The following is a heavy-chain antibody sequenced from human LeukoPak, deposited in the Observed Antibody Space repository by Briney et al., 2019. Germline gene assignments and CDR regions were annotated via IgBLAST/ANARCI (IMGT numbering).Heavy chain of an antibody. J-gene: IGHJ4*02. CDR3: ARTADGSGSYYMSLFDY. Sequence: GGSLRLSCAASGFTFSSYEMNWVRQAPGKGLKWVSYISSSGSTIYYADSVKGRFTISRDNAKNSLYLQMNSLRAEDTAVYYCARTADGSGSYYMSLFDYWGQGTLVTVSS. CDR1: GFTFSSYE. D-gene: IGHD3-10*01. CDR2: ISSSGSTI. V-gene: IGHV3-48*03.